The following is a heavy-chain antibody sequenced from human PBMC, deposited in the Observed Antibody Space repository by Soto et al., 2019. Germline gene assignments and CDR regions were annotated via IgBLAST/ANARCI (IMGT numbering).Heavy chain of an antibody. CDR3: AKVVGGVGANDY. Sequence: QVQLVESGGGVVQPGRSLRLSCAASGFTFSSYGMHWVRQAPGKGLEWVAVISYDGSNKYYADSVKGRFTISRDNSKNTLYLQMNSLRAEDTAVYYCAKVVGGVGANDYWGQGTLVTVSS. V-gene: IGHV3-30*18. D-gene: IGHD1-26*01. J-gene: IGHJ4*02. CDR1: GFTFSSYG. CDR2: ISYDGSNK.